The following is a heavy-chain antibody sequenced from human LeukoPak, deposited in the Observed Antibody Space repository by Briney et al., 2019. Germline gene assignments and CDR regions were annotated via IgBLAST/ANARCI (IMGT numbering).Heavy chain of an antibody. CDR1: GYTLTELS. J-gene: IGHJ4*02. Sequence: ASVTVSCKVSGYTLTELSMHWVRQAPGKGLEWMGGFDPEDGETIYAQKFQGRVTMTEDTSTDTAYMELSSLRSEDTAVYYCATGGRGWYYFDYWGQGTLVTVSS. V-gene: IGHV1-24*01. D-gene: IGHD6-19*01. CDR2: FDPEDGET. CDR3: ATGGRGWYYFDY.